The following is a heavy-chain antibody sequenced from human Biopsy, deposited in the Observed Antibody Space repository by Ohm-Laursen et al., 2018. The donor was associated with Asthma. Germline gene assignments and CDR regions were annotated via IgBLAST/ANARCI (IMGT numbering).Heavy chain of an antibody. Sequence: SVKVSCKSLGGTFNTYVIGWGRQAPGQGLEWMGGINSVFGTTTYPQKFQDRVTITADDSTSTVYMELSSLRSEDTAGYYCARKAGSCISRTCYSLDFWGQGTLATVSS. V-gene: IGHV1-69*13. CDR3: ARKAGSCISRTCYSLDF. CDR1: GGTFNTYV. D-gene: IGHD2-2*01. J-gene: IGHJ4*02. CDR2: INSVFGTT.